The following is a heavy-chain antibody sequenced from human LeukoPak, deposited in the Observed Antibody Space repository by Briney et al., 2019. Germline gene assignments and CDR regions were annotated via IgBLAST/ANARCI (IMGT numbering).Heavy chain of an antibody. CDR3: ARVSGAGTTFDS. D-gene: IGHD3-10*01. CDR2: IIPIFGTA. V-gene: IGHV1-69*13. CDR1: GGTFSSYT. J-gene: IGHJ4*02. Sequence: SVKVSCKASGGTFSSYTISWVRQAPGQGLEWMGGIIPIFGTANYSQKFKGRVTITADGSTSTAYMELRSLSSEDTAVYYCARVSGAGTTFDSWGQGTLVTVSS.